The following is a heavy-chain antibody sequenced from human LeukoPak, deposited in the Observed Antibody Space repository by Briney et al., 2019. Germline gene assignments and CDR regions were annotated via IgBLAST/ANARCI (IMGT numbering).Heavy chain of an antibody. J-gene: IGHJ3*02. V-gene: IGHV1-18*01. CDR3: ARDYYYDSSGYWAFGI. Sequence: ASVKVSCKASGYTFTSYGISWVRQAPGQGLEWMGWISAYNGNTNYAQKLQGRVTMTTDTSTSTAYMELRSLRSDDTAVYYCARDYYYDSSGYWAFGIWGQGTMVTVSS. CDR1: GYTFTSYG. CDR2: ISAYNGNT. D-gene: IGHD3-22*01.